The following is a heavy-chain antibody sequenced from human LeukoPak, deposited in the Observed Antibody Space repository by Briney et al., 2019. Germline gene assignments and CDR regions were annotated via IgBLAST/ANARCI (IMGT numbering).Heavy chain of an antibody. CDR2: IYSGGST. V-gene: IGHV3-53*01. J-gene: IGHJ3*01. CDR3: ARGYVSPDAFDV. Sequence: PGGSLRLSCAASGFTFSNYAMRWVRQAPGKGLEWVSVIYSGGSTYYADSVKGRFTISRDNSKNTLYLQMNSLRAEDTTVYYCARGYVSPDAFDVWGQGTMVTVSS. CDR1: GFTFSNYA. D-gene: IGHD3-16*01.